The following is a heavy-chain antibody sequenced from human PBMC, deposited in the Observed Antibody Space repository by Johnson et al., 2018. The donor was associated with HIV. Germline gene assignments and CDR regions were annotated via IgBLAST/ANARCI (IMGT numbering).Heavy chain of an antibody. CDR3: TTVEYGSGSPL. Sequence: VQLVESGGGLVQPGGSLRLSCAASGFTFSSYAMHWVRQAPGKGLEWVGRIKSKTDGGTTDYAAPVKGRFTISRDDSKNTLYLQMNSRKTEDTAVYYCTTVEYGSGSPLWGQGTMVTVSS. CDR1: GFTFSSYA. CDR2: IKSKTDGGTT. D-gene: IGHD3-10*01. V-gene: IGHV3-15*01. J-gene: IGHJ3*01.